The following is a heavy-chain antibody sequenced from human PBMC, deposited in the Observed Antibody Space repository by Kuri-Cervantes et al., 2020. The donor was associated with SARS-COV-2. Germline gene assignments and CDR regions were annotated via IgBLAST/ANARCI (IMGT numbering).Heavy chain of an antibody. J-gene: IGHJ2*01. V-gene: IGHV3-53*01. CDR1: GFSVRSNY. D-gene: IGHD3-22*01. CDR2: IYSSGST. CDR3: ASLSDTSPSEGELQNWYFDL. Sequence: GGSLRLSCAASGFSVRSNYMSWVRQAPGKGLEWVSSIYSSGSTYYADSVKGRFTSSRENYKNTVYLQLNSLRVEDTAVYYCASLSDTSPSEGELQNWYFDLWGRGTQVTVSS.